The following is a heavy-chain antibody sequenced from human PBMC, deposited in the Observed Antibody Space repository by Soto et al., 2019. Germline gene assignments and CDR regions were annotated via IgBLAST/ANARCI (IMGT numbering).Heavy chain of an antibody. CDR2: IYYSGST. CDR3: ARSIDSSGFYFSNC. Sequence: PSETLSLTCTVSGGSISSGGYYWSWIRQHPGKGLEWIGYIYYSGSTYYNPSLKSRVTMSLDTSRNQFSLKLYSVTAADTAVYYCARSIDSSGFYFSNCWGQGTLVTVSS. CDR1: GGSISSGGYY. V-gene: IGHV4-61*08. D-gene: IGHD3-22*01. J-gene: IGHJ4*02.